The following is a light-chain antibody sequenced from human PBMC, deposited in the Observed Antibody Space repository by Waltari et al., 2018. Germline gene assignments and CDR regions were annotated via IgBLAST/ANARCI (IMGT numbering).Light chain of an antibody. CDR3: QHYVSLPVT. CDR2: AAS. CDR1: QSVRGT. Sequence: EIVLTQSPGTLSLSPGERATLSCRASQSVRGTLAWYQQKPGPPPRLLLYAASTRATGIPDRFSGSGSGTDFSLTISRLEPEDFAVYYCQHYVSLPVTYGQGTKVEIK. J-gene: IGKJ1*01. V-gene: IGKV3-20*01.